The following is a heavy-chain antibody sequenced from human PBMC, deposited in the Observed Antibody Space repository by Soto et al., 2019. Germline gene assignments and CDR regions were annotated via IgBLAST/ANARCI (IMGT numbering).Heavy chain of an antibody. Sequence: ASLKVYCKASGSTFTSYDINCVRHTPGQGLEWMGWMNPNSGNTGYAQKFQGRVTMTRNTSISTAYMELSSLRSEDTAVYYCAIEKVGAPSVHVFDIWGQGTMVTVSS. V-gene: IGHV1-8*01. J-gene: IGHJ3*02. CDR3: AIEKVGAPSVHVFDI. CDR1: GSTFTSYD. D-gene: IGHD1-26*01. CDR2: MNPNSGNT.